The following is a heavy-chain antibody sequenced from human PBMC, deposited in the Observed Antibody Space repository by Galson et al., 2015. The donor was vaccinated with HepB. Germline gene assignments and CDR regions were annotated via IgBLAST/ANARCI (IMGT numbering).Heavy chain of an antibody. V-gene: IGHV4-30-4*01. CDR2: IYYSGST. J-gene: IGHJ4*02. D-gene: IGHD3-10*01. CDR1: GGSISSGDYY. CDR3: ANYGITMVRGGGYFDY. Sequence: TLSLTCTVSGGSISSGDYYWSWIRQPPGKGLEWIGYIYYSGSTYYNPSLKSRVTISVDTSKNQFSLKLSSVTAADTAVYYCANYGITMVRGGGYFDYWGQGTLVTVSS.